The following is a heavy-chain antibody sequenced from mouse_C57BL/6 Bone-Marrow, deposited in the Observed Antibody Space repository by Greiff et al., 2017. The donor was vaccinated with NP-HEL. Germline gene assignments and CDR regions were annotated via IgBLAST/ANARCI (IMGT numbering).Heavy chain of an antibody. CDR3: ARGAY. CDR2: IYPGDGET. CDR1: GYAFSNYW. V-gene: IGHV1-80*01. J-gene: IGHJ3*01. Sequence: QVQLQQSGAELVKPGASVKLSCKASGYAFSNYWMNWVKQRPGKGLEWIGNIYPGDGETNYNGKFKDKATLTEDKSSSTAYMQLSRLTSEDSAVCLCARGAYWGQGTLVTVSA.